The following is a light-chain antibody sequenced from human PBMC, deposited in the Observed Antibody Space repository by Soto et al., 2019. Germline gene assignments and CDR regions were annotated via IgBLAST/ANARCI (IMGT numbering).Light chain of an antibody. Sequence: DIQMTQSPSSLSASIGDRVTITCQASQNITNNLSWYQQKPGKAPNLLIYHASKLAKGVTSRFSGSGSGTDFSFTITSLQREDLATYYCQQYYGIPPLTFGQGTRLEIK. CDR2: HAS. CDR3: QQYYGIPPLT. J-gene: IGKJ5*01. CDR1: QNITNN. V-gene: IGKV1-33*01.